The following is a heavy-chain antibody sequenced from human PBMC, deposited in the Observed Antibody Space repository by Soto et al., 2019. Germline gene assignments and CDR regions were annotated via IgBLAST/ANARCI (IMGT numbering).Heavy chain of an antibody. Sequence: SETLSLTCAVSSGSIDNVYWWCWVRQSPGKGLEWIGETSHGGVTNYNPSLKSRVTISVATSKNQFPLKLSSGTAAGTALYYCGRDQVPAAFLGWFDPWGQGTRVTVSS. CDR3: GRDQVPAAFLGWFDP. CDR2: TSHGGVT. V-gene: IGHV4-4*02. D-gene: IGHD2-2*01. J-gene: IGHJ5*02. CDR1: SGSIDNVYW.